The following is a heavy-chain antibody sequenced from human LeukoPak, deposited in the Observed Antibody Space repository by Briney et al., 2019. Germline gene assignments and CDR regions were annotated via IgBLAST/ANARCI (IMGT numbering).Heavy chain of an antibody. V-gene: IGHV4-39*02. D-gene: IGHD6-13*01. J-gene: IGHJ5*02. CDR1: GGSFTTSGYY. CDR2: LSYSGST. Sequence: SETLSLTCTVSGGSFTTSGYYWGWIRQPPGKGLEWIGCLSYSGSTYYNPSLKGRVTISLDTSKNHFSLNLTSATAADTAVYYCASDLIAAGGSTLGSWGQGTLVTVSS. CDR3: ASDLIAAGGSTLGS.